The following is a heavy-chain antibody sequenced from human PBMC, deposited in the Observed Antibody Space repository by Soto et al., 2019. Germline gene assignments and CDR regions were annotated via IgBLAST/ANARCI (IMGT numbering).Heavy chain of an antibody. Sequence: EVQLVESGGGLVKPGGSLRLSCAASGFTFSSYSMNWVRQAPGKGLEWVSSISSSSSYIYYADSVKGRFTISRDNAKNSLYLQMNSLRAEDTAVYYCARDALVMYSSSWYWFDPWGQGTLVTVSS. D-gene: IGHD6-13*01. V-gene: IGHV3-21*01. CDR3: ARDALVMYSSSWYWFDP. CDR2: ISSSSSYI. CDR1: GFTFSSYS. J-gene: IGHJ5*02.